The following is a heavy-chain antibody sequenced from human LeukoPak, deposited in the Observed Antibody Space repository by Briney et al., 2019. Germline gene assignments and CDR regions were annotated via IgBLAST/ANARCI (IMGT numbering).Heavy chain of an antibody. CDR2: IYTSGST. CDR3: ARDEGDRSWPVYYYDSREAYAFDI. V-gene: IGHV4-4*07. D-gene: IGHD3-22*01. J-gene: IGHJ3*02. Sequence: SETLSLTCTVSGGSISSYYWSWIRQPAGKGLEWIGRIYTSGSTNYNPSLKSRVSISMDSSKNQFSVKLTSVTAADTALYYCARDEGDRSWPVYYYDSREAYAFDIWGRGTMVTVSS. CDR1: GGSISSYY.